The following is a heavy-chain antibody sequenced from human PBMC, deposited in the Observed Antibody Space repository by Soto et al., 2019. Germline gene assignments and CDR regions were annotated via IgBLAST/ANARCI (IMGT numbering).Heavy chain of an antibody. V-gene: IGHV3-23*05. CDR2: LYRGGVA. CDR1: GFTFSSYA. Sequence: LRLSCAASGFTFSSYAMSWVRQAPGKGLEWVSALYRGGVAYYADAVKGRFIVSRDNPENTLYLQMTSLGADDSAIYYCARALVEVPAHPRLDAFDLWGQGTVVTVSS. J-gene: IGHJ3*01. CDR3: ARALVEVPAHPRLDAFDL. D-gene: IGHD2-2*01.